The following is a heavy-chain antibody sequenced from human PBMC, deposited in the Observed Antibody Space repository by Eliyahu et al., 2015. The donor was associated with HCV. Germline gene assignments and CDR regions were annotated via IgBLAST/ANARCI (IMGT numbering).Heavy chain of an antibody. Sequence: QVQLQESGPGLVKPSQTLSLTCTVSGGSISSGSYYWSWIRQPAGKGLEWIGRIYTSGSTNYNPSLKSRVTISVDTSKNQFSLKLSSVTAADTAVYYCARDLGGSYTFFDYWGQGTLVTVSS. CDR3: ARDLGGSYTFFDY. CDR2: IYTSGST. V-gene: IGHV4-61*02. J-gene: IGHJ4*02. D-gene: IGHD2-2*02. CDR1: GGSISSGSYY.